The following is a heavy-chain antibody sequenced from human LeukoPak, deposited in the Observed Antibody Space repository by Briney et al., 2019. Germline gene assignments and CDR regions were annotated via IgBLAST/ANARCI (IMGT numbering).Heavy chain of an antibody. J-gene: IGHJ3*02. Sequence: SETLSLTCAVYGGSFSGYYWSWIRQPPGKGLEWIGEINHSGSTNYNPSLKSRVTISVDTSKNQFSLKLSSVTAADTAVYYCARGQRGYGYGPAAFDIWGQGTMVTVSS. CDR3: ARGQRGYGYGPAAFDI. CDR1: GGSFSGYY. D-gene: IGHD5-18*01. CDR2: INHSGST. V-gene: IGHV4-34*01.